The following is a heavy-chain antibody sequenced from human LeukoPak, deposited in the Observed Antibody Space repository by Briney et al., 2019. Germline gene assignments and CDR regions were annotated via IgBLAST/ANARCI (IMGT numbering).Heavy chain of an antibody. J-gene: IGHJ3*01. CDR3: AKDPNGDYVGAFDS. V-gene: IGHV3-23*01. Sequence: GGSLRLSCAASGFTFGDYYMSWIRQAPGKGLEWVSSITGGGGGTSYGDSVKGRFTVYRDNSKNTLYLQMNSLRAEDTAIYYCAKDPNGDYVGAFDSWGQGTLVTVSS. CDR2: ITGGGGGT. D-gene: IGHD4-17*01. CDR1: GFTFGDYY.